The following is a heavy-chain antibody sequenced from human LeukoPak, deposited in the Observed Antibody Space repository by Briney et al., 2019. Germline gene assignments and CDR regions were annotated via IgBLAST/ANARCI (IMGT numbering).Heavy chain of an antibody. CDR3: ARETLLRFLEWLPSRANWFDP. CDR2: INHSGST. D-gene: IGHD3-3*01. CDR1: GGSFSGYY. J-gene: IGHJ5*02. V-gene: IGHV4-34*01. Sequence: PSETLSPTCAVYGGSFSGYYWSWIRQPPGKGLEWIGEINHSGSTNYNPSLKGRVTISVDTSKNQFSLKLSSVTAADTAVYYCARETLLRFLEWLPSRANWFDPWGQGTLVTVSS.